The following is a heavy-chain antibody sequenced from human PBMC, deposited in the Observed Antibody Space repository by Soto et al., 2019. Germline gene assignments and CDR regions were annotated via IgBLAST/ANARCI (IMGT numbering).Heavy chain of an antibody. V-gene: IGHV1-24*01. Sequence: ASVKVSCKVSGYTLTELSMHWVRQAPGKGLEWMGGFDPEDGETIYAQKFQGRVTMTEDTSTDTAYMELSSLRSEDTAVYYCATPITIFGVVKPRRRAFDYWGQGTLVTVSS. J-gene: IGHJ4*02. D-gene: IGHD3-3*01. CDR3: ATPITIFGVVKPRRRAFDY. CDR2: FDPEDGET. CDR1: GYTLTELS.